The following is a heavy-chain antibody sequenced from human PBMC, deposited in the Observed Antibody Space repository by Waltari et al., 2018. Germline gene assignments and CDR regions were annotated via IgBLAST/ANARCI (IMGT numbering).Heavy chain of an antibody. J-gene: IGHJ5*02. V-gene: IGHV3-48*01. D-gene: IGHD5-18*01. CDR1: GFSYSDYS. CDR3: ARDSEPGGYTFSPPPDS. Sequence: EVQLVESGGGLVQPGGSMSLSCAASGFSYSDYSMNGVRQAPGKGLEWISYISSSSQTIYYADSVKGRFTVSRDNARNSLLLQMRSLRVDDTAVYFCARDSEPGGYTFSPPPDSWGQGTMVAVSS. CDR2: ISSSSQTI.